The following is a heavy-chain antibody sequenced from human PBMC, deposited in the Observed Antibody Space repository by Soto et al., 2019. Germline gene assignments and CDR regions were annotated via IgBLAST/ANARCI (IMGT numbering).Heavy chain of an antibody. Sequence: PSETLSLTCTVSGGSISSGGYYWSWIRQHPGKGLEWIGYIFDSGNTNHNPSLRSRAAISLDTSKKQVSLKLNSVTAADTAMYYCAREAGRIGGDYWGQGILVTVSS. CDR3: AREAGRIGGDY. CDR1: GGSISSGGYY. D-gene: IGHD3-16*01. CDR2: IFDSGNT. J-gene: IGHJ4*02. V-gene: IGHV4-31*03.